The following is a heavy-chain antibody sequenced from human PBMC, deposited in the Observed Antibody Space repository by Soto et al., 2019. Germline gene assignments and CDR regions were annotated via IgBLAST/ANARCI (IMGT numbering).Heavy chain of an antibody. J-gene: IGHJ4*02. CDR3: ARQPESTSYFDY. D-gene: IGHD2-2*01. V-gene: IGHV4-39*01. Sequence: QLQLQESGPGLVRSSETLSLTCSVSGASISTSSDFWGWIRQAPAKGLEWIGNVYQSGTTRLNPSLKSRVSVFVDGSKNQFSLELNSAPAADRAVYYCARQPESTSYFDYWGPGILVTVSS. CDR1: GASISTSSDF. CDR2: VYQSGTT.